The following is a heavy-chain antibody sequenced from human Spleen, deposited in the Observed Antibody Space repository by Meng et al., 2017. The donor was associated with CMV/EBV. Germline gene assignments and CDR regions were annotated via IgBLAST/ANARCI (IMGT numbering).Heavy chain of an antibody. V-gene: IGHV5-51*01. Sequence: SGYSLTSYWIGWVRQMPGKGLEWMGIIYPGDSDTRYSPSFQGQVTISADKSISTAYLQWSSLKASDTAMYYCARPSSGWYTEYFQHWGQGTLVTVSS. D-gene: IGHD6-19*01. CDR1: GYSLTSYW. J-gene: IGHJ1*01. CDR3: ARPSSGWYTEYFQH. CDR2: IYPGDSDT.